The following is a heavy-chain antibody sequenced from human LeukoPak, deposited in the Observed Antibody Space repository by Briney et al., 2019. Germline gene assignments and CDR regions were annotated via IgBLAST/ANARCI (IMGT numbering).Heavy chain of an antibody. V-gene: IGHV3-33*01. CDR1: GVSLSSHG. CDR2: TWSDGRSE. J-gene: IGHJ4*02. CDR3: ARARGNDYFAS. Sequence: GGSLRLSCVVSGVSLSSHGMHWVRQAPGKGLEWLTFTWSDGRSEYYADSVKGRFTVSRDNSKNTVYLQINSLRVEDTAVYYCARARGNDYFASWGQGTLVTVSS.